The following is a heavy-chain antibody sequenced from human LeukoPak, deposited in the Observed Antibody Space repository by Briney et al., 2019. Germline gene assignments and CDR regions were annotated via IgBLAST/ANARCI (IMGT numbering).Heavy chain of an antibody. CDR2: ISGSGGST. CDR3: AKGSYYYDTYYFDY. Sequence: PSETLSLTCAVYGGSFSGYYWSWIRQAPGKGLEWVSAISGSGGSTYYADSVKGRFTISRDNSKNTLYLQMNSLRAEDTAVYYCAKGSYYYDTYYFDYWGQGTLVTVSS. D-gene: IGHD3-22*01. CDR1: GGSFSGYY. J-gene: IGHJ4*02. V-gene: IGHV3-23*01.